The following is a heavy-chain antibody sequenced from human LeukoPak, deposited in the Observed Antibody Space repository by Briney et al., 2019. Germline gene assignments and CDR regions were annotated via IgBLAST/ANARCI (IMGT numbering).Heavy chain of an antibody. CDR1: GYSFTSYW. CDR3: ARREVRGVKDGFDI. Sequence: GESLKISCKGSGYSFTSYWIGWVRQMPGHGLECMGIIYPGDSDTRYSPSFQGQVNISADKSISTAYLQWSSLKASDTAMYYRARREVRGVKDGFDIWGQGTMVTVSS. J-gene: IGHJ3*02. V-gene: IGHV5-51*01. D-gene: IGHD3-10*01. CDR2: IYPGDSDT.